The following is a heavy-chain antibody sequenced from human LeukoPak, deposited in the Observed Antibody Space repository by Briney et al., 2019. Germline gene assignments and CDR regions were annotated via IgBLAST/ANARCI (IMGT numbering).Heavy chain of an antibody. CDR2: IYSGGST. CDR3: ARDRPRVMGIQP. CDR1: GFTFSSYA. Sequence: GGSLRLSCAASGFTFSSYAMSWVRQAPGKGLEWVSVIYSGGSTYYADSVKGRFTISRDNSKNTLYLQMNSLRAEDTAVYYCARDRPRVMGIQPWGQGTLVTVSS. D-gene: IGHD2-21*01. J-gene: IGHJ5*02. V-gene: IGHV3-53*01.